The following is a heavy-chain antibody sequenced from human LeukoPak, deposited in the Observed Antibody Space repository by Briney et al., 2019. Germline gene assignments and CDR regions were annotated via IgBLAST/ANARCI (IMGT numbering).Heavy chain of an antibody. Sequence: ASVKVSCKASGYTFTGYYMHWVRQAPGQGLEWMGWINPNIGDRNYAQKFQGRVTMTRDTSISTAYMELSRLRSDDTALYYCARSRMSGAFDIWGQGTMVTVSS. D-gene: IGHD3-3*01. CDR2: INPNIGDR. V-gene: IGHV1-2*02. CDR3: ARSRMSGAFDI. J-gene: IGHJ3*02. CDR1: GYTFTGYY.